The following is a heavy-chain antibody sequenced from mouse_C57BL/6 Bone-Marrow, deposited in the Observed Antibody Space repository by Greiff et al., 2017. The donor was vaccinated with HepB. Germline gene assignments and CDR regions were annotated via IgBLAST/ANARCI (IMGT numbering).Heavy chain of an antibody. V-gene: IGHV1-36*01. CDR2: VYPYNGGT. CDR3: ARSKAVTTVVDWYFDV. Sequence: EVQLQQSGPVLVKPGPSVKISCKASGFTFTDYYMHWVKQSHGKSLEWIGLVYPYNGGTSYNQKFKGKATLTVDTSSSTAYMELNSLTSEDSAVYYCARSKAVTTVVDWYFDVWGTGTTVTVSS. J-gene: IGHJ1*03. D-gene: IGHD1-1*01. CDR1: GFTFTDYY.